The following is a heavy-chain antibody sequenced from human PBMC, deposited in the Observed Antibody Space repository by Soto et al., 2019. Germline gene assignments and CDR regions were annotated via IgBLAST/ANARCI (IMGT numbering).Heavy chain of an antibody. CDR2: IYYSGST. CDR3: AYGDYASKDWFDP. J-gene: IGHJ5*02. V-gene: IGHV4-39*01. CDR1: GGSISSSSYY. Sequence: PSETLSLTCTVSGGSISSSSYYWGWIRQPPGKGLEWIGSIYYSGSTYYNPSLKSRVTISVDTSKNQFSLKLSSVTAADTAVYYCAYGDYASKDWFDPWGQGTLVTVSS. D-gene: IGHD4-17*01.